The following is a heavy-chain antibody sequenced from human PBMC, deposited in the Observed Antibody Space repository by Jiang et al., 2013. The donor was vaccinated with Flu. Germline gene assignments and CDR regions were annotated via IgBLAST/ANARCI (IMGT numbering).Heavy chain of an antibody. Sequence: GSGLVKPSETLSLTCTVSGGSISSYYWSWIRQPPGKGLEWIGYIYYSGSTNYNPSLKSRVTISVDTSKNQFSLKLSSVTAADTAVYYCASMVFPRGSYSVPYFDYWGQGTLVTVSS. V-gene: IGHV4-59*08. CDR1: GGSISSYY. CDR2: IYYSGST. CDR3: ASMVFPRGSYSVPYFDY. J-gene: IGHJ4*02. D-gene: IGHD1-26*01.